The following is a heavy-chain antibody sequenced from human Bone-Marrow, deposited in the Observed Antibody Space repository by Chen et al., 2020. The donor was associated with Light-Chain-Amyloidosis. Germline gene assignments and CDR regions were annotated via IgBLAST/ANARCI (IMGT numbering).Heavy chain of an antibody. Sequence: EVQLVESGGGLLQRGGSLRLSCAASGFAFSSYAMSWVRQAPGKGLGWVSTISGSGGSRYYGDSVKGRLTISRDNSKNALFRQMNGLGAEDTAVYYCAKDISYDDILPGYPADAFDIWGQGTMVTVSS. V-gene: IGHV3-23*04. J-gene: IGHJ3*02. CDR3: AKDISYDDILPGYPADAFDI. CDR1: GFAFSSYA. CDR2: ISGSGGSR. D-gene: IGHD3-9*01.